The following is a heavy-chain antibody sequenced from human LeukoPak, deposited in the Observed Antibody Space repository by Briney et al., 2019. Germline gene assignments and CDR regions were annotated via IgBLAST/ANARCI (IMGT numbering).Heavy chain of an antibody. CDR2: ASYSGGT. CDR3: ATAEWEYFYFDS. J-gene: IGHJ4*02. CDR1: GGSVTGGGYY. Sequence: SETLSLTCSVSGGSVTGGGYYWSWIRQHPGKGLEWIGFASYSGGTYYNPSLMSRITISVDRSQNQFSLRMRDVTAADTAVYFRATAEWEYFYFDSWGQGALVAVSS. D-gene: IGHD1-26*01. V-gene: IGHV4-31*03.